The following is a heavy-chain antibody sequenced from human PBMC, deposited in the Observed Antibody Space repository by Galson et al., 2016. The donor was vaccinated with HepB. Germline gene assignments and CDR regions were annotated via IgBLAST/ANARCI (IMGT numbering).Heavy chain of an antibody. CDR2: FYHSGGT. D-gene: IGHD6-6*01. J-gene: IGHJ5*02. Sequence: SETLSLTCAVSGGSISSFYWSWIRLPPGKGLEWIGYFYHSGGTNYNPSFNSRVTMSVDTSRSHFSLRLSSVTAADTALYYCARGAGSSSPELDLWGQGALVTVSS. V-gene: IGHV4-59*12. CDR1: GGSISSFY. CDR3: ARGAGSSSPELDL.